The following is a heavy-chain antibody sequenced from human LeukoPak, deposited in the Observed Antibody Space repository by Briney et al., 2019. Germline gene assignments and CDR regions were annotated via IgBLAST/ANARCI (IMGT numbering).Heavy chain of an antibody. D-gene: IGHD6-13*01. CDR3: ARGRIPAAGAFDY. V-gene: IGHV1-69*04. Sequence: GASVKVSCKASGGTFSSYAIRWVRQAPGQGLEWMGRIIPILAIANYAQKFQGRVTTTADQYTNTAYMELSSLRSEDTAVDYCARGRIPAAGAFDYWGQGTLVTVSS. CDR1: GGTFSSYA. CDR2: IIPILAIA. J-gene: IGHJ4*02.